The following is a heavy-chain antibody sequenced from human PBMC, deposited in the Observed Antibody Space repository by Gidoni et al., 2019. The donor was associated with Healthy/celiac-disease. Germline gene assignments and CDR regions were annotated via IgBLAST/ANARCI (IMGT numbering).Heavy chain of an antibody. V-gene: IGHV5-51*01. Sequence: EVQLVQSGAEVKKPGESLKISCKGSGYSFTSYWIGWVRQMPGKGLEWMGIIYPGDSDTRYSPSFQGQVTISADKSISTAYLQWSSLKASDTAMYYCARVRKSGYYPSDAFDIWGQGTMVTVSS. CDR3: ARVRKSGYYPSDAFDI. CDR2: IYPGDSDT. J-gene: IGHJ3*02. D-gene: IGHD3-22*01. CDR1: GYSFTSYW.